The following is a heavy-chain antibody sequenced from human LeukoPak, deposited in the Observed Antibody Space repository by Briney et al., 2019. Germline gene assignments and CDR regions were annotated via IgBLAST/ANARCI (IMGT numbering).Heavy chain of an antibody. J-gene: IGHJ4*02. D-gene: IGHD2-15*01. Sequence: AXVXVSFTASGYTFTIYYMHWVRQAPGQGLEWMGIINPSGGSTSYAQKFQGRVTMTRDTSTSTVYMELSSLRSEDTAVYYCARDLGYCSGGSCYAGDYWGQGTXXXVSS. CDR1: GYTFTIYY. CDR3: ARDLGYCSGGSCYAGDY. V-gene: IGHV1-46*01. CDR2: INPSGGST.